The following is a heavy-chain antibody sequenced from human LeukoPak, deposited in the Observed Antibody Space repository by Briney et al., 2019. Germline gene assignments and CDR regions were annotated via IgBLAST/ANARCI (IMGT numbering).Heavy chain of an antibody. J-gene: IGHJ6*02. D-gene: IGHD4-17*01. Sequence: PSETLSLTCAVYGGSFSGYYWSWIRQPPGKGLEWIGEINHSGSTNYNPSLKSRVTISVDTSKNQFSLKLSSVTAADTAVYYCATHRGLYGDYYYYGMDVWGQGTTVTVSS. CDR3: ATHRGLYGDYYYYGMDV. CDR1: GGSFSGYY. CDR2: INHSGST. V-gene: IGHV4-34*01.